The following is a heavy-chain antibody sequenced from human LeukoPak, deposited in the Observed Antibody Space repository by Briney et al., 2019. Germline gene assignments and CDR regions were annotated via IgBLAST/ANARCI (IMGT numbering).Heavy chain of an antibody. V-gene: IGHV4-59*01. CDR2: IYYSGST. CDR1: GGSISSYY. D-gene: IGHD6-13*01. Sequence: SETLSLTCTVSGGSISSYYWSWIRQPPGKGLEWIGHIYYSGSTNYNPSLKSRVTISVDTSKNQFSLKLSSVTAADTAVYYCARSGGSSSWYFDYWGQGTLVTVSS. J-gene: IGHJ4*02. CDR3: ARSGGSSSWYFDY.